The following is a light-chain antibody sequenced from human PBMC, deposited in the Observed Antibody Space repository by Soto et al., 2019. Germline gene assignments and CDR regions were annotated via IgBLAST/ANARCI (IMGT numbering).Light chain of an antibody. Sequence: DIVMTQSPDSLAVSLGERATIYCKSSQSVLHSSNNTDYLAWYQQKPGQSPKLLIYWASTRESGVPDRFSGSGSATEFTLTISSLQAEDVAVYDCQQYYSTPFTFGPGTKVDIK. CDR3: QQYYSTPFT. CDR1: QSVLHSSNNTDY. CDR2: WAS. V-gene: IGKV4-1*01. J-gene: IGKJ3*01.